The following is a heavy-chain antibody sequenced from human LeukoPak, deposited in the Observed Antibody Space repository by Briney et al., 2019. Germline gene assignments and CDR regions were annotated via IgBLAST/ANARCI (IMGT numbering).Heavy chain of an antibody. Sequence: SETLSLTCTVSGGSISSGGYYWSWIRQHPEKGLEWIGYIYYSGSTYYNPSLKSRVTISVDTSKNQFSLKLSSVTAADTAVYYCAREGLSVYGMDVWGQGTTVTVSS. CDR2: IYYSGST. CDR1: GGSISSGGYY. J-gene: IGHJ6*02. CDR3: AREGLSVYGMDV. V-gene: IGHV4-31*03. D-gene: IGHD3/OR15-3a*01.